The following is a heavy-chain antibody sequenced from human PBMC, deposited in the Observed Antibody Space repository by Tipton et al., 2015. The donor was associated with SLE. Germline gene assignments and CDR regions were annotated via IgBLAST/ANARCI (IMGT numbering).Heavy chain of an antibody. D-gene: IGHD2-2*01. J-gene: IGHJ4*02. V-gene: IGHV4-4*09. CDR3: ARLGSRTYLTLDGFYLDY. CDR2: IYVSGNT. Sequence: LRLSCTVSGGSISSYYWSWIRQPPGKGLEWIGRIYVSGNTNYNPSLKSRVTLSVDTSKNHFSLRLSSVTAADTAVYYCARLGSRTYLTLDGFYLDYWGQGILVTASS. CDR1: GGSISSYY.